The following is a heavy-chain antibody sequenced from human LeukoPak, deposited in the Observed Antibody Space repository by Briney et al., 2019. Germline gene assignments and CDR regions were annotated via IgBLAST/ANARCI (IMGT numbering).Heavy chain of an antibody. V-gene: IGHV4-31*03. Sequence: SQTLSLTCTVSGGSISSGGYYWSWIRQHPGKGLEWIGYIYYSGSTYYNPSLKSRVTISVDTSKNQFSLKLSSVTAAGTAVYYCARAGGFFSPFGYWGQGTLVTVSS. CDR3: ARAGGFFSPFGY. J-gene: IGHJ4*02. CDR1: GGSISSGGYY. CDR2: IYYSGST. D-gene: IGHD3-16*01.